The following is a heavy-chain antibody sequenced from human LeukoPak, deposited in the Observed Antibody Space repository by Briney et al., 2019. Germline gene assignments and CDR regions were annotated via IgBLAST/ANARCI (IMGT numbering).Heavy chain of an antibody. J-gene: IGHJ3*01. CDR1: GDSVSSNSAA. CDR3: ARTYSARWYP. D-gene: IGHD6-13*01. Sequence: SHTLSLTCAISGDSVSSNSAAWNWIRQSPSRGLEWLGTTYYRSKWYNDYAVSVESRITINPDTSKNQFSLQLNSVTPEDSAVYYCARTYSARWYPWGQGTMVTVSS. V-gene: IGHV6-1*01. CDR2: TYYRSKWYN.